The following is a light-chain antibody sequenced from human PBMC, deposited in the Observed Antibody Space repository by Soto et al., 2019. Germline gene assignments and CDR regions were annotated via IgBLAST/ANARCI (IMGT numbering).Light chain of an antibody. CDR2: GNS. CDR1: SSNIGAGYD. CDR3: QSYDSSLSGSNVV. J-gene: IGLJ2*01. V-gene: IGLV1-40*01. Sequence: QSVLTQPPSVSGAPGQRVTISCTGSSSNIGAGYDVYWYQQLPGTAPKLLIYGNSNRPSGVPDRFSGSKSGTSASLAITGLQAEDEADYYCQSYDSSLSGSNVVFGGGTKLTVL.